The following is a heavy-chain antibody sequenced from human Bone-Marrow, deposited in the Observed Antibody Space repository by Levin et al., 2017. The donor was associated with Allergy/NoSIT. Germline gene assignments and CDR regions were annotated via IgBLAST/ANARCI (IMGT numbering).Heavy chain of an antibody. D-gene: IGHD2-15*01. CDR1: GYSLSDHY. CDR3: ARDGCTGGSCFRFDS. J-gene: IGHJ5*01. Sequence: PGASVKVSCKASGYSLSDHYMHWVRQAPGQAPEWMGWVNPNSGVTNYAQNFQGRVTMTRDTSTNTAYMELSRVTSADTALYYCARDGCTGGSCFRFDSWGQGTLITVSS. V-gene: IGHV1-2*02. CDR2: VNPNSGVT.